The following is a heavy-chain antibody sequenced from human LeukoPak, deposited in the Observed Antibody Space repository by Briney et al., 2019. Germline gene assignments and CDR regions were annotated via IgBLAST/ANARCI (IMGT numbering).Heavy chain of an antibody. J-gene: IGHJ4*02. D-gene: IGHD6-13*01. V-gene: IGHV1-2*02. CDR3: ARVNGSSWREGIDY. CDR1: GYTFTSYY. Sequence: ASVKVSCKASGYTFTSYYMHWVRQAPGQGLEWMEWINPNSGGTNYAQKFQGRVTMTRDTSISTAYMELSRLRSDDTAVYYCARVNGSSWREGIDYWGQGTLVTVSS. CDR2: INPNSGGT.